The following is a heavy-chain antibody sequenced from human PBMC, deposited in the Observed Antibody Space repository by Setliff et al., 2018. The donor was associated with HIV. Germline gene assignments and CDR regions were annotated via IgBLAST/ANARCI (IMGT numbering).Heavy chain of an antibody. Sequence: LRLSCVASGFNFNDYSMHWVRQTPGKTLEWVSLISWDSGRTDYADSVKGRFTISRDNSKNTLYLQMNSLRSEDSAVYYCARSVIGYYYYGMDVWGQGTLVTVSS. V-gene: IGHV3-43*01. CDR3: ARSVIGYYYYGMDV. J-gene: IGHJ6*02. CDR1: GFNFNDYS. CDR2: ISWDSGRT. D-gene: IGHD3-10*01.